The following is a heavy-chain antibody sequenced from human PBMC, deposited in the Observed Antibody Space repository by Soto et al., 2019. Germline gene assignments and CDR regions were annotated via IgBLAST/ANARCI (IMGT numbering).Heavy chain of an antibody. Sequence: QVLLVQSGAEVKKPGSSVKVSCKASGGTFNFYAISWVRQAPGQGLEWMGGIIPMFGTANYTQKFQGRVTITADKSTSTVYMEVHRLRSDDTAVYYCAKEGPYDYVWGTIRKFDYWGQGTLVTVSS. J-gene: IGHJ4*02. V-gene: IGHV1-69*06. CDR2: IIPMFGTA. CDR1: GGTFNFYA. CDR3: AKEGPYDYVWGTIRKFDY. D-gene: IGHD3-16*01.